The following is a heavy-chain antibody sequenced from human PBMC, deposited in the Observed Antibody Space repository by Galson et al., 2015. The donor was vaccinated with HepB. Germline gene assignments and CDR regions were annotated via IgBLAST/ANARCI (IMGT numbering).Heavy chain of an antibody. D-gene: IGHD3-3*01. Sequence: SLRLSCAASGFTFDDYAMHWVRQAPGKGLEWVSGISWNSGSIGYADSVKGRFTISRDNAKNSLYLQMNSLRAEDTALYYCAKGLYYDFWSGYYLWGQGTLVTVSS. CDR2: ISWNSGSI. CDR1: GFTFDDYA. CDR3: AKGLYYDFWSGYYL. V-gene: IGHV3-9*01. J-gene: IGHJ4*02.